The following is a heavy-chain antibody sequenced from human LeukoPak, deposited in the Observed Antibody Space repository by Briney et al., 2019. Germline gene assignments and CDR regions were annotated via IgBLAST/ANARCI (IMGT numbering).Heavy chain of an antibody. J-gene: IGHJ3*02. CDR3: ATRGGYDSSGYYHAFDI. D-gene: IGHD3-22*01. V-gene: IGHV5-51*01. CDR2: IYPGDSDT. CDR1: GYSFTSYW. Sequence: GESLKISCKGSGYSFTSYWIGWVRQMPGKGLEWMGIIYPGDSDTRYSPSFQGQVTISTDKSISTAYLQWSSLKASDTAMYYCATRGGYDSSGYYHAFDIWGQGTMVTVSS.